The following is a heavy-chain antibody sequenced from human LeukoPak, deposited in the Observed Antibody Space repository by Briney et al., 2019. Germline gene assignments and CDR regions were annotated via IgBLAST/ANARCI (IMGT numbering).Heavy chain of an antibody. CDR3: ARDGRGAAAADDPLDI. D-gene: IGHD6-13*01. Sequence: ASVKDSCKASGYTFTNHDFNWMRQATGQGLEWMGWMNPNSGSTGYAQKFQGRVTMTRDTSLSTAYMELSSLTSDDTAVYYCARDGRGAAAADDPLDIWGQGTTVTVSS. CDR1: GYTFTNHD. V-gene: IGHV1-8*01. J-gene: IGHJ3*02. CDR2: MNPNSGST.